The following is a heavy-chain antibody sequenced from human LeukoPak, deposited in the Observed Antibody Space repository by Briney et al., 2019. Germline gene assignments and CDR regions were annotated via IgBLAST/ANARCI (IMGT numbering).Heavy chain of an antibody. Sequence: SETLSLTCTVSGDSISSYYWNWNRQPAGKGLEWIGRIYASGYTEYNPSLQTRVTMSVDTSKNEFSLKVDTVTAADTAVYFCARNHIVTGTYFDSWGQGILVTVSS. V-gene: IGHV4-4*07. CDR2: IYASGYT. J-gene: IGHJ4*02. D-gene: IGHD3-10*01. CDR3: ARNHIVTGTYFDS. CDR1: GDSISSYY.